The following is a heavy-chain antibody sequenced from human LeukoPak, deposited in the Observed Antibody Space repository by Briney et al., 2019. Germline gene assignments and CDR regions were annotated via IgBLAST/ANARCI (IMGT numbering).Heavy chain of an antibody. CDR1: GLTVTNAW. V-gene: IGHV3-15*07. CDR2: IASKTDGGAT. CDR3: TTGIRGD. D-gene: IGHD3-10*01. Sequence: GGPLRLSCSASGLTVTNAWMNWVRQAPGEGLDWVGRIASKTDGGATDYAAPVKGRFTISRDDSKNTLNLQMNSLKTEDTAVYYCTTGIRGDWGQGTLVTVSS. J-gene: IGHJ4*02.